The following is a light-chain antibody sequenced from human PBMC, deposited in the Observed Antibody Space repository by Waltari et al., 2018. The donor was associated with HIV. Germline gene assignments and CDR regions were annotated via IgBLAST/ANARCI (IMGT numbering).Light chain of an antibody. CDR3: AAWDDRLSGYV. J-gene: IGLJ1*01. CDR2: YTN. CDR1: GPNIGNNH. Sequence: QSVLTQPPSASGSPGQTVTISCSGSGPNIGNNHVYWFQQPPEAAPKLLIYYTNQRPSGVPDRFSVSKSGTSASLAISGLRSEDEADYYCAAWDDRLSGYVFGIGTKVTVL. V-gene: IGLV1-47*02.